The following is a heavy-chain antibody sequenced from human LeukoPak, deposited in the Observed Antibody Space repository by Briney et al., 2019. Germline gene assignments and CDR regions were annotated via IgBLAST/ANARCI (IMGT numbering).Heavy chain of an antibody. V-gene: IGHV4-30-4*08. J-gene: IGHJ4*02. Sequence: SETLSLTCTVSGGSISSYYWSWIRQPPGKGLEWIGYIYYSGSTYYNPSLKSRVTISVDTSKNQFSLKLSSVTAADTAVYYCARLRGSYYFDYWGQGTLVTVSS. CDR1: GGSISSYY. D-gene: IGHD6-6*01. CDR3: ARLRGSYYFDY. CDR2: IYYSGST.